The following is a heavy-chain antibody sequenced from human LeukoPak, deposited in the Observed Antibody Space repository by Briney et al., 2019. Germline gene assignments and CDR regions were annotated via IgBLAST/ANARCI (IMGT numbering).Heavy chain of an antibody. Sequence: SETLSLTCAVSGGSISSGGYPWSWIRQPPGKGLEWIGYIYHSGSTYYNPSLKSRVTISVDRSKNQFSLKLSSVTAADTAVYYCARASAPRRAFDIWGQGTMVTVSS. V-gene: IGHV4-30-2*01. D-gene: IGHD6-6*01. CDR1: GGSISSGGYP. CDR3: ARASAPRRAFDI. CDR2: IYHSGST. J-gene: IGHJ3*02.